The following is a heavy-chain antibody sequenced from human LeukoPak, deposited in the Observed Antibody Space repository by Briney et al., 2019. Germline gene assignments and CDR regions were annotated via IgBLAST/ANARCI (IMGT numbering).Heavy chain of an antibody. CDR2: INPNSGGT. V-gene: IGHV1-2*02. J-gene: IGHJ5*02. CDR3: ARDGTYCYDSSGYSDH. Sequence: ASVKVSCKASGYTFTGYYMHWVRQAPGQGREWMGWINPNSGGTNYAQKFQGRVTMTRDTSISTAYMELSRLRSDDTAVYYCARDGTYCYDSSGYSDHWGQGTLVTVSS. D-gene: IGHD3-22*01. CDR1: GYTFTGYY.